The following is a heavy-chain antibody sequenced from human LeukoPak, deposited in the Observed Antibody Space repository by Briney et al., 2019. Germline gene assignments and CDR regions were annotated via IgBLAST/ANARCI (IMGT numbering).Heavy chain of an antibody. V-gene: IGHV7-4-1*02. CDR2: INTNTGNP. CDR3: ARDTYCTGGRCYSRVGY. J-gene: IGHJ4*02. D-gene: IGHD2-15*01. Sequence: ASVKVSCKASGYTFTNYPMNWVRQAPGQGLEWMGWINTNTGNPMYARGYTERFVFSWDTSVTTAYLQINSLKPEDTAVYFCARDTYCTGGRCYSRVGYWGQGTVVTVSS. CDR1: GYTFTNYP.